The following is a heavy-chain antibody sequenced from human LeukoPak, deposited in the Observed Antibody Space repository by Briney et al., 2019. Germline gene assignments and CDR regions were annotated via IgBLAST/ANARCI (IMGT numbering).Heavy chain of an antibody. J-gene: IGHJ4*02. CDR1: GGSISSYY. V-gene: IGHV4-59*12. Sequence: SETLSLTCTVSGGSISSYYWSWIRQPPGKGLEWIGCIYYSGSTNYNPSLRSRVTMSIDTSKNQFSLKLNSVTAADTAVYYCASRPIESIAVAPLGYWGQGTLVTVSS. CDR3: ASRPIESIAVAPLGY. CDR2: IYYSGST. D-gene: IGHD6-19*01.